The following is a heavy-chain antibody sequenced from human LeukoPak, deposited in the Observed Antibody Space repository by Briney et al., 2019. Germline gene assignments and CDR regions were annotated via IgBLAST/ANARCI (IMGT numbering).Heavy chain of an antibody. Sequence: GASVKVSCKASGYTFTSYAMHWVRQAPGQGLEWMGWINAGNGNTKYSQEFQGRVTITRDTSASTAYMELSSLRSEDMAVYYCARGIAAADWFDPWDQGTLVTVSS. CDR2: INAGNGNT. CDR1: GYTFTSYA. CDR3: ARGIAAADWFDP. V-gene: IGHV1-3*03. D-gene: IGHD6-13*01. J-gene: IGHJ5*02.